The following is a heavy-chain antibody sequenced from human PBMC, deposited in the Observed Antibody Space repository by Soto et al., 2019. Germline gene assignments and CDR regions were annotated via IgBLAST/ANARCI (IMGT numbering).Heavy chain of an antibody. D-gene: IGHD6-13*01. CDR2: ISGSGTS. Sequence: PGGSLRLSCAASGFTFSTYPMVWVRQAPGKGLESISSISGSGTSYYADSVKGRFTISRDNFENSLHLQMNSLRAEDTAVYYCTRDASRDSSARGWFDPWGPGTLVTVSS. V-gene: IGHV3-23*01. CDR3: TRDASRDSSARGWFDP. J-gene: IGHJ5*02. CDR1: GFTFSTYP.